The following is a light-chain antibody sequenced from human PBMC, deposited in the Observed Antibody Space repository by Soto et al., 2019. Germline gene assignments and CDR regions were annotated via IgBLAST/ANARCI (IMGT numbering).Light chain of an antibody. J-gene: IGKJ1*01. CDR1: LSVGVN. CDR3: LQYNNWPPWT. CDR2: DAS. Sequence: EIVMTQSPATLSVSPGESATLSCRASLSVGVNLAWYQQKPGQAPRLLIFDASVRATGVPARFSGSGSGTEFTLTLSSLQSEDSAVYYCLQYNNWPPWTFGQGTKVEIK. V-gene: IGKV3-15*01.